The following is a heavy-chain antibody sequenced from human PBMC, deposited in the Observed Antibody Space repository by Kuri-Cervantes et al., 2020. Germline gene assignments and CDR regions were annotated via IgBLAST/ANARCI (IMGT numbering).Heavy chain of an antibody. J-gene: IGHJ4*02. Sequence: SGPTLVKPTQTLTLTCTFSGFSLSTSGMCVSWVRQPPGKALEWLALIDWDDDKYYSTSLKTRLTISKDTSKNQVVLTMTNMDPGDTATYYCARSYYYDSSGYPFDYWGQGTLVTVSS. D-gene: IGHD3-22*01. CDR1: GFSLSTSGMC. V-gene: IGHV2-70*20. CDR2: IDWDDDK. CDR3: ARSYYYDSSGYPFDY.